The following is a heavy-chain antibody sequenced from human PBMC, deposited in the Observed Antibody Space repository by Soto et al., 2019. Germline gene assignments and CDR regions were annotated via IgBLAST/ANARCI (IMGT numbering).Heavy chain of an antibody. V-gene: IGHV3-30*18. CDR3: AKDWVARTRPRTYYYYYGMDV. CDR1: GFTFSSYG. D-gene: IGHD2-15*01. CDR2: ISYDGSNK. J-gene: IGHJ6*02. Sequence: QVQLVESGGGVVQPGRSLRLSCAASGFTFSSYGMHWVRQAPGKGLEWVAVISYDGSNKYYADSVKGRFTISRDNSKNTLYLQMNSLRAEDTAVYYCAKDWVARTRPRTYYYYYGMDVWGQGTTVTVSS.